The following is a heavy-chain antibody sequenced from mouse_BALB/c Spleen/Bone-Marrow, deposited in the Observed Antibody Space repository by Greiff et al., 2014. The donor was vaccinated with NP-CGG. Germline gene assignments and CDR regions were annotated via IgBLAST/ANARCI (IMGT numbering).Heavy chain of an antibody. J-gene: IGHJ4*01. CDR2: ISYSGST. Sequence: VQLQQSGPGLVKPSQSLSLTCTVTGYSITSDYAWNWIRQFPGTKLNWMGYISYSGSTSYNPSLKSRISITRDTSKNQFFLQLNSVTTEDTVTYYCARYYGSSYYAMDYWGQGTSVTVSS. CDR1: GYSITSDYA. V-gene: IGHV3-2*02. CDR3: ARYYGSSYYAMDY. D-gene: IGHD1-1*01.